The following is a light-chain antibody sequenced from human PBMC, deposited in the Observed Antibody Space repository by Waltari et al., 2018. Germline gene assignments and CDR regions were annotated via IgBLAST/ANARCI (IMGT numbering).Light chain of an antibody. CDR2: AAS. CDR1: QSISSY. V-gene: IGKV1-39*01. Sequence: DIQMTQSPSPLSASVGDRVTITCRASQSISSYLNWYQKKPGKAPKLLIYAASSLQSGVPSRFSGSGSGTDFTLTISSLQPEDFATYYCQQSYSTPYTFGQGTKLEIK. J-gene: IGKJ2*01. CDR3: QQSYSTPYT.